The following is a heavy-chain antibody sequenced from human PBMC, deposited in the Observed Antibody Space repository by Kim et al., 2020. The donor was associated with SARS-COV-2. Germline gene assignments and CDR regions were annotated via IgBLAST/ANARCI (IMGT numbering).Heavy chain of an antibody. J-gene: IGHJ6*03. CDR3: ARSSSSGFPYYYYYYMDV. D-gene: IGHD6-6*01. Sequence: KGRFTISRDNPKNTLYLKMNSLRAEDTAVYYCARSSSSGFPYYYYYYMDVWGKGTTVTVSS. V-gene: IGHV3-30*07.